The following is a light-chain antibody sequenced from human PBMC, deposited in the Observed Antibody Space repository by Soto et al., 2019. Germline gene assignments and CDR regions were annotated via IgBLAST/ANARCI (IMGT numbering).Light chain of an antibody. CDR1: QSVNSNY. CDR2: GAS. Sequence: DIVLTQSPGTLSLSPGETATLSCRASQSVNSNYLAWYQQKPGQAPRLLIYGASARATGIPDRFSGSGSGTDFTLAISRLEPDDFAVYYCQHFGGWSYTFGQGTKLEIK. J-gene: IGKJ2*01. CDR3: QHFGGWSYT. V-gene: IGKV3-20*01.